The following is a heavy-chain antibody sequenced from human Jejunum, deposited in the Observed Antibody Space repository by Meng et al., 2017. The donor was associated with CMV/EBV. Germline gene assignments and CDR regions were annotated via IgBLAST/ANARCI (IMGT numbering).Heavy chain of an antibody. D-gene: IGHD3-9*01. V-gene: IGHV3-30*19. CDR3: ARDYDILNGYPQDAFDI. CDR1: FIFSGYG. J-gene: IGHJ3*02. Sequence: FIFSGYGMHWVRQAPGKGLEWLTILSFDGSNKYYADSVKGRFTVSRDNPKNTLYLRMNSLRAEDTAIYYCARDYDILNGYPQDAFDIWGQGTVVTVSS. CDR2: LSFDGSNK.